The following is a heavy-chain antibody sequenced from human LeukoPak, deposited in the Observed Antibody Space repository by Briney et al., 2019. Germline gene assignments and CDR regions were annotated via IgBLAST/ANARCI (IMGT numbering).Heavy chain of an antibody. CDR2: ISAYNGDT. D-gene: IGHD3-10*01. Sequence: ASVKVSCKASGYTFTSYAITWVRQAPGQGLEWMGWISAYNGDTNYAQKVQGRVTMTTDTSTSIASMELRSLRSDDTAVYYCARGGVWFGELLSFYHPYYMDVWGKGTTVTVSS. V-gene: IGHV1-18*01. J-gene: IGHJ6*03. CDR3: ARGGVWFGELLSFYHPYYMDV. CDR1: GYTFTSYA.